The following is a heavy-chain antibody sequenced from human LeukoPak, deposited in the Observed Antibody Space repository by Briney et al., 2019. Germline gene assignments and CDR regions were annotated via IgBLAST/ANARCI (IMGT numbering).Heavy chain of an antibody. V-gene: IGHV4-4*07. Sequence: PSETLSLTCTVSGGSISSYYWSWIRQPAGKGLEWIGRIYTSGSTNYNPSLKSRVTMSVDTSKNQFSLKLSSVTAAATAVYYCARSSTGTYYYYYYMDVWGKGTTVTVSS. J-gene: IGHJ6*03. CDR2: IYTSGST. D-gene: IGHD2-2*01. CDR3: ARSSTGTYYYYYYMDV. CDR1: GGSISSYY.